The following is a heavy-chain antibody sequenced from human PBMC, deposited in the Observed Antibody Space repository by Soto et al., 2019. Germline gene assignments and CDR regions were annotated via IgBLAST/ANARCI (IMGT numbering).Heavy chain of an antibody. Sequence: SETLSLTCAVYGGSFSGYYWSWIRQPPGKGLEWIGEINHSGSTNYNPSLKSRVTISVDTSKNQFSLKLSSVTAADTAVYYCARGKGYCSGGSCYSRRGWFDPWGQGTLVTVSS. D-gene: IGHD2-15*01. J-gene: IGHJ5*02. V-gene: IGHV4-34*01. CDR1: GGSFSGYY. CDR3: ARGKGYCSGGSCYSRRGWFDP. CDR2: INHSGST.